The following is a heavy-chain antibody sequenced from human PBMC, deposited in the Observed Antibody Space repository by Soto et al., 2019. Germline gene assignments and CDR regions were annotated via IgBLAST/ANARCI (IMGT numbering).Heavy chain of an antibody. Sequence: ASVKVSCKASGYTFTSYGISWVRQAPGQGLEWMGWISAYNGNTNYAQKLQGRVTMTTDTSTSTAYMELRSLRSDDTAVYYCARDSLMLDYYDSSGYYHWGQGTLVTVSS. CDR3: ARDSLMLDYYDSSGYYH. J-gene: IGHJ5*02. V-gene: IGHV1-18*01. CDR1: GYTFTSYG. D-gene: IGHD3-22*01. CDR2: ISAYNGNT.